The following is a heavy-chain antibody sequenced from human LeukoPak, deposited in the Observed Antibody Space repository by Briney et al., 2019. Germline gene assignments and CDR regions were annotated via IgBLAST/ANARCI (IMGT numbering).Heavy chain of an antibody. CDR1: GFTFNKFW. CDR3: ARFALKTPPTD. J-gene: IGHJ4*02. Sequence: GALRLSCATSGFTFNKFWMSWVRQAPGKGLEWVANINQDGSGKYYAGSVKGRFTISRDNAKNSLFLQMNSLRAEDTAVYYCARFALKTPPTDWGQGTLVTVSS. V-gene: IGHV3-7*01. CDR2: INQDGSGK.